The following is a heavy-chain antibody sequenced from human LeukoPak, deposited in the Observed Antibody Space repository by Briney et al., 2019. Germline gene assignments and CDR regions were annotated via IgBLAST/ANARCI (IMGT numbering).Heavy chain of an antibody. D-gene: IGHD3-10*02. CDR1: GFTVSSNY. Sequence: GGSLRLSCAVSGFTVSSNYMSWVRQAPGKGLVWVSYISSSGSTIYYADSVKGRFTISRDNAKNSLYLQMNSLRAEDTAVYYCAELGITMIGGVWGKGTTVTISS. J-gene: IGHJ6*04. V-gene: IGHV3-11*04. CDR2: ISSSGSTI. CDR3: AELGITMIGGV.